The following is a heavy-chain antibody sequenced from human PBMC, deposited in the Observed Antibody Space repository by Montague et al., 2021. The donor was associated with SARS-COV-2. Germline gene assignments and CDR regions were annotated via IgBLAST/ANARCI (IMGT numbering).Heavy chain of an antibody. V-gene: IGHV3-7*01. CDR2: IRQDGEER. D-gene: IGHD1-14*01. CDR3: ARGSPGIGRDV. Sequence: SLRLSCAASGFTLTNYYMSWVRQAPGEGLEWVANIRQDGEERNYVASVRGRFTISRDNARNSLYLQMNSLRGDDTAVYYCARGSPGIGRDVWGQGTTVTVSS. CDR1: GFTLTNYY. J-gene: IGHJ6*02.